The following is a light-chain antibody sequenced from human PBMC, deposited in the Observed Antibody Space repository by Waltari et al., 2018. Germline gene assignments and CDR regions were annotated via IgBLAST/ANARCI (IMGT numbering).Light chain of an antibody. J-gene: IGKJ1*01. CDR3: MQATQSPWT. CDR1: QSLVHSNGRTH. CDR2: RIS. Sequence: EIVMTQTPLLLPVTVGQPASISCKSSQSLVHSNGRTHLSWLQQRPGQPPRLLIYRISERVSGVPDRFSGSGAGTDFTLKISRVEGEDVGVYYCMQATQSPWTFGQGTKVEIK. V-gene: IGKV2-24*01.